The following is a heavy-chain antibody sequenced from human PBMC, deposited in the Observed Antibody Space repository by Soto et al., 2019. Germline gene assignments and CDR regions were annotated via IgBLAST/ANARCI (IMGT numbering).Heavy chain of an antibody. CDR2: ISGGGSST. V-gene: IGHV3-74*01. J-gene: IGHJ3*01. CDR1: EFTFRSYW. D-gene: IGHD1-7*01. CDR3: ARSLPGTYGAFDL. Sequence: GGSLRLSCAASEFTFRSYWMHWVRQSPGKGLVWVSRISGGGSSTNYADSVKGRFTISRDNAKNTVYLQIDSLRAEDTAVYYCARSLPGTYGAFDLWGQGTMVTV.